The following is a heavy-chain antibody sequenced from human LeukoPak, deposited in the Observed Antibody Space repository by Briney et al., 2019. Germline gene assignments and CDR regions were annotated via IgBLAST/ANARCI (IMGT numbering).Heavy chain of an antibody. CDR3: ARARYSSSWQFDY. CDR2: ISSSGSTI. V-gene: IGHV3-48*03. CDR1: GFTVTTNG. J-gene: IGHJ4*02. Sequence: GGSLRLSCAASGFTVTTNGMHWVRQAPGKGLEWVSYISSSGSTIYYADSVKGRFTISRDNAKNSMYLQMNSLRAEDTAVYYCARARYSSSWQFDYWGQGTLVTVSS. D-gene: IGHD6-13*01.